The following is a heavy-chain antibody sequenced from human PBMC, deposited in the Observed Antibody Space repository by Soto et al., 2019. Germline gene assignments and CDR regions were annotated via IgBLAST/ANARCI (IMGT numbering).Heavy chain of an antibody. V-gene: IGHV3-23*01. CDR3: VIHQGATSQYYMCG. Sequence: PGGSLRLSCAASGFTFNNHAMTWVRQAPGRGLEWVTAVTGSGSSTYYADSVKGRFTISRDNSKNTLYLQMDNLRAEDTAVYYCVIHQGATSQYYMCGWGQGTKVPVSS. CDR1: GFTFNNHA. CDR2: VTGSGSST. D-gene: IGHD1-26*01. J-gene: IGHJ6*03.